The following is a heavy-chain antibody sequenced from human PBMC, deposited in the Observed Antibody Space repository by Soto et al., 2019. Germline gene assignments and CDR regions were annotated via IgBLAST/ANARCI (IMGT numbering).Heavy chain of an antibody. V-gene: IGHV4-39*07. D-gene: IGHD3-22*01. CDR1: GGSISRSSYY. J-gene: IGHJ4*02. Sequence: SETLSLTCTVSGGSISRSSYYGGWIRQPPGKGLEWIGEINHSGSTNYNPSLKSRVTISVDTSKNQFSLKLSSVTAADTAVYYCARGPRVYYYDSSGYLPLDYWGQGTLVTVST. CDR3: ARGPRVYYYDSSGYLPLDY. CDR2: INHSGST.